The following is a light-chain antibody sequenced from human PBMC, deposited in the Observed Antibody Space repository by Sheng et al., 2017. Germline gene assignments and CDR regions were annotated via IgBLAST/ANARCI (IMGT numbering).Light chain of an antibody. CDR2: DAS. CDR1: QDISNY. V-gene: IGKV1-33*01. CDR3: QQYDNLLGLT. Sequence: DIQMTQSPSSLSASVGDRVTITCQASQDISNYLNWYQQKPGKAPKLLIYDASNLETGVPSRFSGSGSGTDFTFTISSLQPEDIATYYCQQYDNLLGLTFGGGTKGGDQT. J-gene: IGKJ4*01.